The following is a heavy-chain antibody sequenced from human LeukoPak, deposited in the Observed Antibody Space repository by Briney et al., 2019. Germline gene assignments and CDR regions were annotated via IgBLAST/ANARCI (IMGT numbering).Heavy chain of an antibody. CDR1: DGSISSYY. CDR2: IYYSGST. Sequence: SETLSLTCTVSDGSISSYYWSWIRQPPGKGLEGIGYIYYSGSTNYNPSLKSRVTISVDTSKNQFSLKLSPVTAADTAVYYCARLVGSSSYYFDYWGQGTLVTVSS. J-gene: IGHJ4*02. D-gene: IGHD6-13*01. CDR3: ARLVGSSSYYFDY. V-gene: IGHV4-59*01.